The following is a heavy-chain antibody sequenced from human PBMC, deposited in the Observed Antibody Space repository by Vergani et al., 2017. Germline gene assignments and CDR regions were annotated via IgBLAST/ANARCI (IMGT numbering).Heavy chain of an antibody. CDR3: ARDMVRGVTQYDAFDI. J-gene: IGHJ3*02. Sequence: QVQLQESGPGLVKPSETLSLTCTVSGGSISSYYWSWIRQPPGKGLEWIGYIYYSGSTNYNPSLKSRVTISVDTSKNQFSLKLSSVTAADTAVYYCARDMVRGVTQYDAFDIWGQGTMVTVSS. CDR2: IYYSGST. CDR1: GGSISSYY. D-gene: IGHD3-10*01. V-gene: IGHV4-59*01.